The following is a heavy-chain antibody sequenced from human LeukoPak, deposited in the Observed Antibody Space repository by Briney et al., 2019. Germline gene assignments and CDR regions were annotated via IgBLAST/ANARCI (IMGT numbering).Heavy chain of an antibody. J-gene: IGHJ4*02. CDR1: AFSLNAYN. CDR2: ISYTGTYI. Sequence: GGSLRLSCAASAFSLNAYNMNWVRQAPGKGLEWVSSISYTGTYIYYTDSVKGRFTISRDNAQNSLYLQMNSLRAEDTAIYYCVRDRGTYRPIDYWGQGTLVTVSS. D-gene: IGHD1-26*01. CDR3: VRDRGTYRPIDY. V-gene: IGHV3-21*04.